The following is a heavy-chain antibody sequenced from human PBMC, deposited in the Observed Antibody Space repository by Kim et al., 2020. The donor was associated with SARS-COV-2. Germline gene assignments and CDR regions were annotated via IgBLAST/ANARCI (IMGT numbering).Heavy chain of an antibody. D-gene: IGHD1-26*01. J-gene: IGHJ4*02. Sequence: SYAQKFQGRVTMTEDTSTDTAYMELSSLRSEDTAVYYCATDRDGSAPGDYWGQGTLVTVSS. V-gene: IGHV1-24*01. CDR3: ATDRDGSAPGDY.